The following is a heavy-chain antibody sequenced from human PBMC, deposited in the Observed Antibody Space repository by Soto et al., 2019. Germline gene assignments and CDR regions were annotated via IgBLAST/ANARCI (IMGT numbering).Heavy chain of an antibody. Sequence: EVQLLESGGGLVQPGGSLTLSCAASGFTFSSYAMSWLRQAPGKGLEWVSAIDGPGDNTHYADSVKGRFTFSRDNSRNTLYLQINGLRTEDTALYYCAKQVTGWFNDAFDIWGQGTLVTVSS. J-gene: IGHJ3*02. CDR3: AKQVTGWFNDAFDI. CDR2: IDGPGDNT. V-gene: IGHV3-23*01. CDR1: GFTFSSYA. D-gene: IGHD6-19*01.